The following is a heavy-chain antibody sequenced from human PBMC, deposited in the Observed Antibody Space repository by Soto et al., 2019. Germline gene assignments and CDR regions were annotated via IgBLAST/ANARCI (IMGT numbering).Heavy chain of an antibody. D-gene: IGHD6-13*01. Sequence: AAETLSHTCFVSGGSITSYHWSWIRQPAGKGLECIGRIYASGNTNYNPSLKSRVTMSVDTSKDQFSLTLNSVTAADTAVYYCARESRSALGTVEHWGRGTLVTVSS. CDR1: GGSITSYH. V-gene: IGHV4-4*07. J-gene: IGHJ4*02. CDR3: ARESRSALGTVEH. CDR2: IYASGNT.